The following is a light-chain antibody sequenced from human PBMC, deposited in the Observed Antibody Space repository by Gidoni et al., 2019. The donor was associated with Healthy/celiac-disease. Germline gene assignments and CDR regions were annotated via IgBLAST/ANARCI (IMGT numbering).Light chain of an antibody. Sequence: SYELTHPSSVSVSPGQTARITCSRDVLAKKYARWFQQKPGQAPVLVIYKDSARPAVIPERFSGSSSGTTVTLTIRGAQVEDEADYYCYSAADNNLWVFGGGTKLTVL. CDR1: VLAKKY. V-gene: IGLV3-27*01. J-gene: IGLJ3*02. CDR3: YSAADNNLWV. CDR2: KDS.